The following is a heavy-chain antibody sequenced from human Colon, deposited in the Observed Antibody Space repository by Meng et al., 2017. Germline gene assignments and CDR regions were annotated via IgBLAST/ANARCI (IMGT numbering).Heavy chain of an antibody. Sequence: GESLKISCAASGFTFTNYWMSWVRQAPGKGLEWVANIKQDGSAKYYVDSVKGRFTISRDNVKNSLYLQMNSLRVEDTAVYYCARRDAFHIWGQGTMVTVSS. CDR2: IKQDGSAK. V-gene: IGHV3-7*01. CDR3: ARRDAFHI. CDR1: GFTFTNYW. J-gene: IGHJ3*02.